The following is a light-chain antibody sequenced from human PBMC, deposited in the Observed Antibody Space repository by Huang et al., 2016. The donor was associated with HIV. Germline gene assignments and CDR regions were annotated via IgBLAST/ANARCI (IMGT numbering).Light chain of an antibody. V-gene: IGKV2-30*02. CDR2: KVA. CDR1: RRLEHRDGNTY. CDR3: VQGTHWTPIT. Sequence: DVVMTQSPLSLPVILGQPASISCRTSRRLEHRDGNTYLNWCQQSHGQSPRRPIYKVANRDSGVPERFSGRGSGTDFTLKISRVVAEDDGLYYCVQGTHWTPITFGQGTRLEIK. J-gene: IGKJ5*01.